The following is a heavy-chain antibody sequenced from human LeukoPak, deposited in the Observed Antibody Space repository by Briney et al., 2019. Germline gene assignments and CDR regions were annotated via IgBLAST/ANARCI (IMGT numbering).Heavy chain of an antibody. CDR1: GYTFTGYY. CDR2: INPNSGGT. Sequence: ASVKVSCKASGYTFTGYYMHWVRQAPGQGLEWMGWINPNSGGTNYAQKFQGRVTMTRDTSISTAYMELSRLRSDDTAVYYCARGTDALSYYGMDVWGQGTTVTVSS. J-gene: IGHJ6*02. V-gene: IGHV1-2*02. CDR3: ARGTDALSYYGMDV. D-gene: IGHD1-1*01.